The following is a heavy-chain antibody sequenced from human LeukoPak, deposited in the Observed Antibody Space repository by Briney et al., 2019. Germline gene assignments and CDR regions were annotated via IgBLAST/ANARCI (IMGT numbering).Heavy chain of an antibody. V-gene: IGHV4-61*02. CDR3: ARHGASSSWETHDY. J-gene: IGHJ4*02. CDR2: IYTSGST. CDR1: GGSISSGSYY. D-gene: IGHD6-13*01. Sequence: SQTLSLTRTVSGGSISSGSYYWSWIRQPAGKGLEWIGRIYTSGSTNYNPSLKSRVTISVDTSKNQFSLKLSSVTAADTAVYYCARHGASSSWETHDYWGQGTLVTVSS.